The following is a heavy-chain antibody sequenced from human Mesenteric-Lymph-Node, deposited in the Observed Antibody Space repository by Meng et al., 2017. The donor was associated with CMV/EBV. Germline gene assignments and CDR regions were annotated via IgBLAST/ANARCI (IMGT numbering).Heavy chain of an antibody. V-gene: IGHV1-46*01. CDR1: GYTFTTYS. D-gene: IGHD3-22*01. CDR2: INPSGGVT. J-gene: IGHJ4*02. CDR3: ARVDYSDSTGYYDY. Sequence: SGYTFTTYSLHWVRQAPGQGLEWMGIINPSGGVTNYAQKFQGRVTITTNTSTSTVYMELSSLRSEDTAVYYCARVDYSDSTGYYDYWGQGTLVTVSS.